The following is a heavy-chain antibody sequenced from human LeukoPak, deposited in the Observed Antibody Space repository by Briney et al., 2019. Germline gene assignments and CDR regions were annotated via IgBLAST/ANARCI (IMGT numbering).Heavy chain of an antibody. CDR1: GGSFSGYY. J-gene: IGHJ5*02. CDR3: ARRAQAGGITMVRGVIVVRQKFDP. D-gene: IGHD3-10*01. V-gene: IGHV4-34*01. Sequence: SETLSLTCAVYGGSFSGYYWSWIRQPPGKGLEWIGEINHSGSTNYNPSLKSRVTISVDTSKNQFSLKLSSVTAADTAVYYCARRAQAGGITMVRGVIVVRQKFDPWGQGTLVTVSS. CDR2: INHSGST.